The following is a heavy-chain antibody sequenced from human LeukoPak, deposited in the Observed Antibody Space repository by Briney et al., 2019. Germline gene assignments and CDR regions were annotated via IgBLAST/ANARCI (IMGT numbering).Heavy chain of an antibody. V-gene: IGHV4-4*07. J-gene: IGHJ4*02. CDR2: IYPSGST. D-gene: IGHD4-11*01. CDR3: ARHGETMTTVIPFDY. CDR1: GGSISSYY. Sequence: SETLSLTCNVSGGSISSYYWSWMRQPAGKGLEWIGRIYPSGSTKYNPSLKSRVTISVDTSKNQFSLKLSSVTAADTAVYYCARHGETMTTVIPFDYWGQGTLVTVSS.